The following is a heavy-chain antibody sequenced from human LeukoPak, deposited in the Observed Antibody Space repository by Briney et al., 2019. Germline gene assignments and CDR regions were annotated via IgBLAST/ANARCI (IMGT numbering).Heavy chain of an antibody. V-gene: IGHV4-61*01. Sequence: PSETLSLTCTVSGGSVSGGSYYWSWIRQPPGKGLEWIGYIYYSGSTNYNPSLKSRVTISVDTSKNQFSLKLSSVTAADTAVYYCARLTDYSNYVDYWGQGTLVTVSS. J-gene: IGHJ4*02. CDR1: GGSVSGGSYY. CDR2: IYYSGST. D-gene: IGHD4-11*01. CDR3: ARLTDYSNYVDY.